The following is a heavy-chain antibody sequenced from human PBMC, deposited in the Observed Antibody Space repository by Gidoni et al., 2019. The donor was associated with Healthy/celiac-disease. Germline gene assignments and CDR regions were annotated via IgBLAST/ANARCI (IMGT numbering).Heavy chain of an antibody. Sequence: QVQLQESGPGLVKPSQTLSLTCTVSGGSISFGDYYWSWIRQPPGKGLEWIGYIYYSGSTYYNPTLKSRVTISVDTYKNQFSLKLSSVTAADTAVYYCASQFLSSSWYGDNWGQGTLVTVSS. V-gene: IGHV4-30-4*01. CDR2: IYYSGST. D-gene: IGHD6-13*01. J-gene: IGHJ4*02. CDR3: ASQFLSSSWYGDN. CDR1: GGSISFGDYY.